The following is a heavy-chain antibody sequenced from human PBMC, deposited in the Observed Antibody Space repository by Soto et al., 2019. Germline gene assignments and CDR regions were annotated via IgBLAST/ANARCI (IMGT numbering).Heavy chain of an antibody. CDR2: IIPILGIA. V-gene: IGHV1-69*02. CDR1: GGTFSSYT. J-gene: IGHJ6*02. Sequence: PSVKVSCKASGGTFSSYTISWVRQAPGQGLEWMGRIIPILGIANYAQKFQGRVTITADKSTSTAYMELSSLRSEDTAVYYCASVCSSTSCITSWYYYGMDVWGQGTTVTVSS. D-gene: IGHD2-2*01. CDR3: ASVCSSTSCITSWYYYGMDV.